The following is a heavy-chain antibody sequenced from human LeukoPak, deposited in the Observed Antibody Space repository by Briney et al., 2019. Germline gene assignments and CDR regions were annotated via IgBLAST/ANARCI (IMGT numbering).Heavy chain of an antibody. CDR1: GFTFRSYG. CDR2: IRYDGSNK. J-gene: IGHJ4*02. V-gene: IGHV3-30*02. Sequence: GSLRLSCAASGFTFRSYGMHWVRQAPGKGLEWVAFIRYDGSNKYYADSVKGRFTISRDNSKKTLYLQMNSLRAEDTAVNYCASLPPPYDSSGYYLDYWGQGTLVTVSS. D-gene: IGHD3-22*01. CDR3: ASLPPPYDSSGYYLDY.